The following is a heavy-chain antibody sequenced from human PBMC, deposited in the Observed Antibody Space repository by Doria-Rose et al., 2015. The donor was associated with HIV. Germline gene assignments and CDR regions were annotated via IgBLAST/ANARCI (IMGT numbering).Heavy chain of an antibody. CDR3: ARIKSSRWYHKYYFDF. V-gene: IGHV2-26*01. J-gene: IGHJ4*02. D-gene: IGHD6-13*01. CDR1: GVSLSSPGMG. CDR2: IVSDEER. Sequence: QVTLKESGPVLVKPTETLTLTCTVSGVSLSSPGMGVSWIRQPPGKALEWLANIVSDEERSYKTSLKSRLTIARVTTKSQVVLTMTYMDPVDTATYYCARIKSSRWYHKYYFDFWGQGTLFIVSA.